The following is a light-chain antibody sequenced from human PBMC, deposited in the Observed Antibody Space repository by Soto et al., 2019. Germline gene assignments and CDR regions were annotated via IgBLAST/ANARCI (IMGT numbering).Light chain of an antibody. CDR2: AAS. Sequence: DIQMTQSPSSLSASVGDRVTITCRASQSISIYLNWYQQKPGKAPKLLIYAASSLQSGVPSKFSGSGSGTDFTLTISSLQPDDFATYFCQQYNSFSLITFGQGTRLEIK. CDR1: QSISIY. CDR3: QQYNSFSLIT. V-gene: IGKV1-39*01. J-gene: IGKJ5*01.